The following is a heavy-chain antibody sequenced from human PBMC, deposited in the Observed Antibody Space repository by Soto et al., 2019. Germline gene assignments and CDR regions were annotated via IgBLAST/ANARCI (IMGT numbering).Heavy chain of an antibody. V-gene: IGHV1-69*01. CDR1: GGTFSSYA. Sequence: QVQLVQSGAEVKKPGSSVKVSCKASGGTFSSYAISWVRQAPGQELEWMGGIIPIFGTANYAQKFQGRVTITADESTSTAYTELSSLRSEDTAVYYCARDFAPQDFGSGWPEFDPWGQGTLVTVSS. CDR3: ARDFAPQDFGSGWPEFDP. D-gene: IGHD3-3*01. CDR2: IIPIFGTA. J-gene: IGHJ5*02.